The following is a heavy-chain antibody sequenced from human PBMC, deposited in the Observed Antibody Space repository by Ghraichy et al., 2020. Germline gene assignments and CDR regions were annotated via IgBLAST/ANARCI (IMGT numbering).Heavy chain of an antibody. V-gene: IGHV1-2*02. CDR1: GYTFTNYH. J-gene: IGHJ4*02. Sequence: ASVKVSCKASGYTFTNYHINWVQQAPGQGLEWMGWIFPGNGATNYARKFQGRVTMTRDTSINTAYMDLSGLKSDDTAFYYCAKDLVGSSSVDWGQGTLVTVSS. CDR2: IFPGNGAT. D-gene: IGHD6-6*01. CDR3: AKDLVGSSSVD.